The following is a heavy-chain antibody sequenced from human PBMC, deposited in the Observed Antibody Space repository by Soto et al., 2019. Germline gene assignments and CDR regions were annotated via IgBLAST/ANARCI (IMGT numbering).Heavy chain of an antibody. J-gene: IGHJ4*02. V-gene: IGHV3-73*01. Sequence: GGSLRLSCAASGFTFSGSAMHWVRQASGKGLEWVGRIRSKANSYATAYAASVKGRFTISRDDSKNTAYLQMNSLKTEDTAVYYCTRHEVNVAARRSDYWGQGTLVTVSS. D-gene: IGHD6-6*01. CDR1: GFTFSGSA. CDR3: TRHEVNVAARRSDY. CDR2: IRSKANSYAT.